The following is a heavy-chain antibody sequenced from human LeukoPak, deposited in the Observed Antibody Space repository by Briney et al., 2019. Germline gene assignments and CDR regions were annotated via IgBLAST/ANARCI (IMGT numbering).Heavy chain of an antibody. CDR1: GGSISSYY. D-gene: IGHD5-18*01. V-gene: IGHV4-59*12. CDR2: IYYSGIT. Sequence: SETLSLTCTVSGGSISSYYWSWIRQSPGKGLEWIEYIYYSGITNYNPSLKSRVTISVDTSKNQFSLKLSSVTAADTAVYYCARGSRTWIQLWLRVDAFDIWGQGTMVTVSS. J-gene: IGHJ3*02. CDR3: ARGSRTWIQLWLRVDAFDI.